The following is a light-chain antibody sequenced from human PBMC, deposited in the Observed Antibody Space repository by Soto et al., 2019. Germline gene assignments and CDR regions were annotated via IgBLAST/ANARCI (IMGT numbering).Light chain of an antibody. CDR2: QSS. CDR1: QSVSIW. Sequence: DIQMTQSPSTLSASEGDRVTISCRASQSVSIWLAWYQQKPGRAPKLLIYQSSILESGVPSRFRGSGSGTEFTLTISSLQADDFATYYCQQFNTSPWTFGQGTKVEIK. J-gene: IGKJ1*01. CDR3: QQFNTSPWT. V-gene: IGKV1-5*03.